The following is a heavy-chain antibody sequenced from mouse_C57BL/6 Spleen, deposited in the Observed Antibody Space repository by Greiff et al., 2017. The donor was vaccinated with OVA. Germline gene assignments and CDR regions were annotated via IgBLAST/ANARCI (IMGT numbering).Heavy chain of an antibody. CDR3: AHYYGSSEDWYFDV. J-gene: IGHJ1*03. D-gene: IGHD1-1*01. CDR2: IYPGDGDT. V-gene: IGHV1-80*01. Sequence: QVQLKESGAELVKPGASVKISCKASGYAFSSYWMNWVKQRPGKGLEWIGQIYPGDGDTNYNGKFKGKATLTADKSSSTAYMQLSSLTSEDSAVYFCAHYYGSSEDWYFDVWGTGTTVTVSS. CDR1: GYAFSSYW.